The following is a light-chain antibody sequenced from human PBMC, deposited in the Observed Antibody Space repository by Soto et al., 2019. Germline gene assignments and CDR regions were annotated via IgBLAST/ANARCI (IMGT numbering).Light chain of an antibody. CDR2: KAS. V-gene: IGKV1-5*03. CDR3: QQYTSYWT. J-gene: IGKJ1*01. CDR1: QSISSW. Sequence: DIQMTQSPSTLSASVGDRVTITCRASQSISSWLSWYQQKPGKATKLLTYKASSLESGVPSRFSGSGSETEFTLTISSVRPDDFAAYYCQQYTSYWTFGQGTKVEIK.